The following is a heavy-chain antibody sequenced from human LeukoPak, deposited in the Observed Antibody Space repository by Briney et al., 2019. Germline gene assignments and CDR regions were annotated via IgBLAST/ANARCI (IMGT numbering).Heavy chain of an antibody. V-gene: IGHV4-34*01. CDR2: INHSGST. J-gene: IGHJ4*02. CDR3: ARGWSGYYQLFEY. D-gene: IGHD3-3*01. CDR1: GLTFSGYD. Sequence: AETLTLTCAAYGLTFSGYDRSWIRQPPGKGLEWIAEINHSGSTNYNPSFKSRVTIFVDNSKNNFSLQLSSVTAAETAVYYCARGWSGYYQLFEYWCRGTLVIVSS.